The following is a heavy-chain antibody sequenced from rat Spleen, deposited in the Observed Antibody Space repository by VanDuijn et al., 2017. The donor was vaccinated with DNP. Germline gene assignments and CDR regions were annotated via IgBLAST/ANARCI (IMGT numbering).Heavy chain of an antibody. V-gene: IGHV5-31*01. D-gene: IGHD3-7*01. CDR3: ATHLRLGDWYFDF. CDR2: ITTSGGGT. J-gene: IGHJ1*01. CDR1: GFTFSSFW. Sequence: EVQLVESGGDLVQPGRSLKLSCVASGFTFSSFWMTWIRQVPGKGLEWVASITTSGGGTYYPDSVKGRFTISRDDAKNTQYLQMDSLRSEDTATYYCATHLRLGDWYFDFWGPGTMVTVSS.